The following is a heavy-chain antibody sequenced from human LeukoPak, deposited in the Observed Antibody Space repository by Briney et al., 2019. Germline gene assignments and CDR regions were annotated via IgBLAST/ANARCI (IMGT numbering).Heavy chain of an antibody. CDR3: ARAPRYCSSTSCYHFDY. Sequence: GASVKVSCKASGYTFTGYYMHWVRRAPGQGLEWMGWINPNSGGTNYAQKFQGRVTMTRDTSISTAYMELSRLRSDDTAVYYCARAPRYCSSTSCYHFDYWGQGTLVTVSS. CDR2: INPNSGGT. J-gene: IGHJ4*02. V-gene: IGHV1-2*02. CDR1: GYTFTGYY. D-gene: IGHD2-2*01.